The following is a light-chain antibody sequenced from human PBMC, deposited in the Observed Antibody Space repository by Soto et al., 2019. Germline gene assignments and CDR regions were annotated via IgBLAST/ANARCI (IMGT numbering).Light chain of an antibody. Sequence: EVVMTQSPATLSLSPGERATLSCRASQFVSTNVAWYQQRPGQAPRLLIHTAFARDSVIPDRFSGTGSGTEFNLSISSLQSEDFAVYYCQQYNTWPPLTFGGGTRVEIK. CDR1: QFVSTN. V-gene: IGKV3D-15*01. J-gene: IGKJ4*01. CDR3: QQYNTWPPLT. CDR2: TAF.